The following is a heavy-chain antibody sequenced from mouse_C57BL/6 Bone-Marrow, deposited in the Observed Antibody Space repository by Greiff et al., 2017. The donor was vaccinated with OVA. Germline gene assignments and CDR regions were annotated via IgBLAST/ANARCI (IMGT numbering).Heavy chain of an antibody. J-gene: IGHJ4*01. CDR1: GYTFTSYW. CDR2: IDPSDSYT. V-gene: IGHV1-69*01. D-gene: IGHD1-1*01. Sequence: QVQLQQPGAELVMPGASVKLSCKASGYTFTSYWMHWVKQRPGQGLEWIGEIDPSDSYTNYNQKFKGKSTLTVDKSSSTAYMQLSSLKSEDSAAYYCARDYCGSSRCAMDYWGQGTAVTVSS. CDR3: ARDYCGSSRCAMDY.